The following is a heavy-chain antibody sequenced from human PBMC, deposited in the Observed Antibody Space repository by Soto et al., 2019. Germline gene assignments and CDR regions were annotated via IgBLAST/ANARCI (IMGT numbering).Heavy chain of an antibody. CDR3: AISSRVEYSSFLADY. Sequence: VASVKVSCKASGYTFTSYYMHWVRQAPGQGLEWMGIINPSGGSTSYAQKFQGRVTMTRDTSTSTVYMELSSLRSEDTAVYYCAISSRVEYSSFLADYWGQGTLVTVSS. J-gene: IGHJ4*02. D-gene: IGHD6-6*01. CDR2: INPSGGST. V-gene: IGHV1-46*03. CDR1: GYTFTSYY.